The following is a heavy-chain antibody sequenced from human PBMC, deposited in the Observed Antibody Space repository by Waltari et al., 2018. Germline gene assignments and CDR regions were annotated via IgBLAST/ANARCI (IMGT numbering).Heavy chain of an antibody. CDR3: ARDDSYGQFMRFDF. V-gene: IGHV3-53*01. Sequence: EVQLVESGGGLIQPGGSLRLSCEASGLTVSRTYMSWVRQAPGKGLEWLSAIYSGGNTFYADSVKGRFNISIDNSKNTLYLQMNSLRVDDTAVYYCARDDSYGQFMRFDFWGQGTVVTVS. J-gene: IGHJ4*02. D-gene: IGHD5-18*01. CDR1: GLTVSRTY. CDR2: IYSGGNT.